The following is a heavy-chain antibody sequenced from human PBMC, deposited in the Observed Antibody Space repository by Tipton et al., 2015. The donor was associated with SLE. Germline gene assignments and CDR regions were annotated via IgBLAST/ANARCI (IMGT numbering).Heavy chain of an antibody. J-gene: IGHJ2*01. CDR2: MYYSGST. CDR3: ARDSRLHWYFDL. CDR1: GGSISSSSYY. D-gene: IGHD2-2*01. V-gene: IGHV4-39*07. Sequence: TLSLTCTVSGGSISSSSYYWGWIRQPPGKGLEWIGSMYYSGSTYYNPSLKSRVTISVDTSKNQFSLKLSSVTAADTAVYYCARDSRLHWYFDLWGRGTLVTVSS.